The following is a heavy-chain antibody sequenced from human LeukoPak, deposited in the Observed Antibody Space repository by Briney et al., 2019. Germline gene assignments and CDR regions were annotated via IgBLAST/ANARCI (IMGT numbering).Heavy chain of an antibody. CDR3: ARDLLTLSAYGSGRGFDP. V-gene: IGHV1-2*02. CDR1: GYTFTGYY. D-gene: IGHD3-10*01. Sequence: ASVKVSCKASGYTFTGYYMHWVRQAPGQGLEWMGWINPNSGGTNYAQKFQGRVTMTRDTSISTAYMELSRLRSDDTAVYYCARDLLTLSAYGSGRGFDPWGQGTLVTVSS. J-gene: IGHJ5*02. CDR2: INPNSGGT.